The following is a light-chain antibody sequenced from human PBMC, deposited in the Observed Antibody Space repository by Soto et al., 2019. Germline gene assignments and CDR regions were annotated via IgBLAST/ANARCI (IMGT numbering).Light chain of an antibody. J-gene: IGLJ2*01. V-gene: IGLV2-14*03. Sequence: QSVLTQPASVSGSPGRSVTISCTGSSSDVGDFNYVSWYQHLPGRAPKLIIYDVTNRPSGIYYRFSASKSGRTASLTISGLQAEDEADYYCSSYSSSSTHVVFGGGTKLTVL. CDR2: DVT. CDR1: SSDVGDFNY. CDR3: SSYSSSSTHVV.